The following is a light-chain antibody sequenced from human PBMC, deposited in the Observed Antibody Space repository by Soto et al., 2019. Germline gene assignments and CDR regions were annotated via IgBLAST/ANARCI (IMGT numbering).Light chain of an antibody. CDR1: QSIISY. Sequence: DIQMTQSPSSLSASVGDRVTITCRASQSIISYLNWYQQKQGKAPKLLIYAASSLQSGVPSRFSGSGSGTDFALTISSLQPEDFSTYYCQQSYSTLFTFGPGTKVDIK. V-gene: IGKV1-39*01. J-gene: IGKJ3*01. CDR2: AAS. CDR3: QQSYSTLFT.